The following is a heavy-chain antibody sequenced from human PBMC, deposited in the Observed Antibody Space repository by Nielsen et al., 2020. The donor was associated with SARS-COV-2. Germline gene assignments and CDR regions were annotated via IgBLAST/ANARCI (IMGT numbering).Heavy chain of an antibody. V-gene: IGHV3-7*01. CDR1: GFTLSSYW. CDR2: IKQDGSEK. CDR3: ARRGHSGYRPYYFDY. J-gene: IGHJ4*02. Sequence: GESLKISCAASGFTLSSYWMSWVRQAPGKGLEWVANIKQDGSEKYYVDSVKGRFTISRDNAKNSLYLQMNSLRAEDTAVYYCARRGHSGYRPYYFDYWGQGTLVTVSS. D-gene: IGHD5-12*01.